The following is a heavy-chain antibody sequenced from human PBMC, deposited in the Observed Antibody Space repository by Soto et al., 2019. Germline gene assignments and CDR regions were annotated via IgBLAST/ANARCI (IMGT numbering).Heavy chain of an antibody. CDR1: GFTFSSYG. J-gene: IGHJ4*02. D-gene: IGHD6-19*01. CDR2: ISYDGSNK. V-gene: IGHV3-30*18. Sequence: QVQLVESGGGVVQPGRSLRLSCAASGFTFSSYGMHWVRQAPGKGLEWVAVISYDGSNKYYADSVKGRFTISRDNSKNTLYLQMNSLRAEDTAVYYCAKSIAVAWPFDYWGQGTLVTVSS. CDR3: AKSIAVAWPFDY.